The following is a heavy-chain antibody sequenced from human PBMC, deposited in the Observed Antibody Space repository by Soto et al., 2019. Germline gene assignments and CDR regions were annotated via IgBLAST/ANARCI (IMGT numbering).Heavy chain of an antibody. D-gene: IGHD2-15*01. Sequence: GESLKISCKGSGYSFSNYWIAWVRQMPGKGLEWMGNIFPADSDTKYSPSFQGQVTISADKSISTAYLQWSSLKASDTAMYYCASSVVVPSTMNYFDYWGQGSLVTVSS. V-gene: IGHV5-51*01. CDR2: IFPADSDT. J-gene: IGHJ4*02. CDR3: ASSVVVPSTMNYFDY. CDR1: GYSFSNYW.